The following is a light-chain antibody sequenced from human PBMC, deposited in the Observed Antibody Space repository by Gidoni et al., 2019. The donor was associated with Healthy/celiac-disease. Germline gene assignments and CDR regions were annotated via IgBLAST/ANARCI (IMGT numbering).Light chain of an antibody. CDR1: QSVSSY. J-gene: IGKJ2*01. CDR2: DAS. V-gene: IGKV3-11*01. CDR3: QQRSNWPPYT. Sequence: EIVVTQSPATLSLSPGERATLSCRASQSVSSYLAWYQQKPGQAPRRLIYDASNRATGIPARFSGSGSGTDFTLTTSSLGPEDFAVYYCQQRSNWPPYTFGQGTKLEIK.